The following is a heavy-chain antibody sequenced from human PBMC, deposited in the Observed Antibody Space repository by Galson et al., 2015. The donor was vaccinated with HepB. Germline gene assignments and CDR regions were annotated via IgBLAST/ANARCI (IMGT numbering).Heavy chain of an antibody. D-gene: IGHD2-15*01. CDR3: ARAVVAGYYYYGMDV. Sequence: SLRLSCAASGFTFSNFGMNWVRQAPGKGLEWLSYISGDSSTIYYADSVKGRFTISRDNAKNSPYLQMNSLRAEDTAVYSCARAVVAGYYYYGMDVWGQGTTVTVSS. V-gene: IGHV3-48*04. J-gene: IGHJ6*02. CDR1: GFTFSNFG. CDR2: ISGDSSTI.